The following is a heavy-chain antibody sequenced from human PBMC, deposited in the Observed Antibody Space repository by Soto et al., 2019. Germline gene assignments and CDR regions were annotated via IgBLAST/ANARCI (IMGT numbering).Heavy chain of an antibody. CDR1: GGTFSSYG. J-gene: IGHJ5*02. Sequence: QVLLVQSGAELKKPGSSVKVSCKASGGTFSSYGISWVRQAPGRGLEWMGGIIPLFGTTNYAQKFRGRVTVTADESTSTAYMELRGLRFEDTAVYYCARAPGSSWYNWFDPWGQGTLVTVSS. D-gene: IGHD6-13*01. V-gene: IGHV1-69*01. CDR3: ARAPGSSWYNWFDP. CDR2: IIPLFGTT.